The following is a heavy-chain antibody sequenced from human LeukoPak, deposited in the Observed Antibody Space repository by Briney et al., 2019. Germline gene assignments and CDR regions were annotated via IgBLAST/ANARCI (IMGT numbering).Heavy chain of an antibody. Sequence: ASVKVSFKASGGTFTIYAISWVRQAPGQGLEWMGRIIPIFGIANYAQKLQGRVTITADKSTSTAYMELSILRSEDTAVYYCARDCSSTSCYSRFDYWGQGTLVTVSS. CDR1: GGTFTIYA. CDR2: IIPIFGIA. D-gene: IGHD2-2*01. J-gene: IGHJ4*02. V-gene: IGHV1-69*10. CDR3: ARDCSSTSCYSRFDY.